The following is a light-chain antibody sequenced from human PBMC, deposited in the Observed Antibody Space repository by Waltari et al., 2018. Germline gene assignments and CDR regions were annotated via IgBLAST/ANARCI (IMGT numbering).Light chain of an antibody. V-gene: IGLV1-51*02. CDR2: ENY. CDR1: RSNIGKHY. CDR3: GTWDSSLSGAV. J-gene: IGLJ7*01. Sequence: QSGLTQPPSLSAAPGQKVTIACSGTRSNIGKHYVPWYQPIPGTVPKLPLHENYKRPPGIPDRFSGARSGTSATLVITGLLTGDEADYYCGTWDSSLSGAVFGGGTHLTVL.